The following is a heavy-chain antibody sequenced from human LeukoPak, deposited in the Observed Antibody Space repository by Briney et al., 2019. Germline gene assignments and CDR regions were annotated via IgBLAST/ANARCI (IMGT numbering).Heavy chain of an antibody. CDR1: GFTFDDYA. D-gene: IGHD4-11*01. CDR3: AKDPYSNYANWFDP. CDR2: ISGSGGST. J-gene: IGHJ5*02. Sequence: PGGSLRLSCAASGFTFDDYAMHWVRQAPGKGLEWVSAISGSGGSTYYADSVKGRFTISRDNSKNTLYLQMNSLRAEDTAVYYCAKDPYSNYANWFDPWGQGTLVTVSS. V-gene: IGHV3-23*01.